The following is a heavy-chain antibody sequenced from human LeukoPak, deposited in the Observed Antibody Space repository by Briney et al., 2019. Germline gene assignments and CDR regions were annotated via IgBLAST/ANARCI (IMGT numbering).Heavy chain of an antibody. V-gene: IGHV3-7*01. CDR2: KKQDGSEK. CDR3: ARSSGSGSYTPYYYYGMDV. CDR1: GFTFSSYW. Sequence: GGSLRLSCAASGFTFSSYWMSWFRQAPGKGLEWVANKKQDGSEKYYVDSVKGRFTISRDNAKNSLYLQMNSLRAEDTAVYYCARSSGSGSYTPYYYYGMDVWGQGTTVTVSS. J-gene: IGHJ6*02. D-gene: IGHD3-10*01.